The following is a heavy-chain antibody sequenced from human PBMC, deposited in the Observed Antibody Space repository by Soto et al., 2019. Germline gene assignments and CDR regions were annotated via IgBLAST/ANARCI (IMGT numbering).Heavy chain of an antibody. D-gene: IGHD1-7*01. CDR3: ASRDPGTSVDY. CDR1: GGSFTSNNW. J-gene: IGHJ4*02. CDR2: IYRTGST. V-gene: IGHV4-4*02. Sequence: QVQLQESGPGLVKPSGTLSLTCAVSGGSFTSNNWWTWVRQPPGQGLEWIGEIYRTGSTNSNPSLKSRVTIPLDKSENQFSLKVTSLTAADTAVYYCASRDPGTSVDYWGQGTLVTVSS.